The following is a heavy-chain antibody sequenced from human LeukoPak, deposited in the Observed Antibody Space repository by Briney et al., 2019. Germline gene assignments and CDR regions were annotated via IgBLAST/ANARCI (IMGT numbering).Heavy chain of an antibody. J-gene: IGHJ4*02. CDR1: GFTFRTFA. CDR2: ISGSGGST. Sequence: GGPLRLPVAPSGFTFRTFALSGFGRAPGRGWDWFQVISGSGGSTYYADSVKGRFTISRDNSKNTLYLQMNSLRAEDTAVYYCAKDHVLLWFGELFDYWGQGTLVTVSS. CDR3: AKDHVLLWFGELFDY. D-gene: IGHD3-10*01. V-gene: IGHV3-23*01.